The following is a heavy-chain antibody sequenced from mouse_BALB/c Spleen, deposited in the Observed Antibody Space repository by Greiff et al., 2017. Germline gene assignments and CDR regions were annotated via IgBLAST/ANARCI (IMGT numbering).Heavy chain of an antibody. V-gene: IGHV1-5*01. CDR1: GYTFTSYW. J-gene: IGHJ4*01. Sequence: EVKLMESGTVLARPGASVKMSCKASGYTFTSYWMHWVKQRPGQGLEWIGAIYPGNSDTSYNQKFKGKAKLTAVTSTSTAYMELSSLTNEDSAVYYCTITGTGLYAMDYWGQGTSVTVSS. CDR3: TITGTGLYAMDY. CDR2: IYPGNSDT. D-gene: IGHD4-1*01.